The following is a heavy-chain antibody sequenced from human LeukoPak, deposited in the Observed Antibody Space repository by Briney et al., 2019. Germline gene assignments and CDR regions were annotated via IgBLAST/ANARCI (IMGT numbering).Heavy chain of an antibody. CDR1: GFTFSSYG. Sequence: GGSLRLSCAASGFTFSSYGMHWVRQAPGKGLEWVAFIRYDGSNKYYADSVKGRFTISRDNSKNTLYLQMNSLRAEDTAVYYCAKVPLEQWLVPYLDYWGQGTLVTVSS. D-gene: IGHD6-19*01. V-gene: IGHV3-30*02. CDR2: IRYDGSNK. J-gene: IGHJ4*02. CDR3: AKVPLEQWLVPYLDY.